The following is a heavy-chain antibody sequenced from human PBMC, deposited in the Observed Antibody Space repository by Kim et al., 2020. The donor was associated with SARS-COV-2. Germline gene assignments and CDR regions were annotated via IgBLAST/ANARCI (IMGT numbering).Heavy chain of an antibody. J-gene: IGHJ4*02. CDR3: ARAMPDWPLDY. D-gene: IGHD3-9*01. V-gene: IGHV4-38-2*02. Sequence: SETLSLTCTVSGYSISSGYYWGWIRQPPGKGLEWIGSIYHSGSTYYNPSLKSRVTISVDTSKNQFSLKLSSVTAADTAVYYCARAMPDWPLDYWGQGTLVTVSS. CDR2: IYHSGST. CDR1: GYSISSGYY.